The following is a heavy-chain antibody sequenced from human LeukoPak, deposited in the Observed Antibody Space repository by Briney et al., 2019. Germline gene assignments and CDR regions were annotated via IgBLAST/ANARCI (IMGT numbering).Heavy chain of an antibody. J-gene: IGHJ4*02. Sequence: PSETLSLTCAVSGGSFSGYDLSWIRQPPGKGLGWIWEISHSGSTNYNPSLKSRVTISVDTSKNQFSLKLSSVTAADTAVYYCARGGLDNHFDYWGQGPRVTVSS. V-gene: IGHV4-34*01. CDR2: ISHSGST. CDR1: GGSFSGYD. CDR3: ARGGLDNHFDY. D-gene: IGHD6-19*01.